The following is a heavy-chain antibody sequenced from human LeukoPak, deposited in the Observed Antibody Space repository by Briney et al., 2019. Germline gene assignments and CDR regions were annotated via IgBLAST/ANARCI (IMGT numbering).Heavy chain of an antibody. V-gene: IGHV4-31*03. CDR3: ARGGQWLAPGPDY. D-gene: IGHD6-19*01. J-gene: IGHJ4*02. Sequence: SETLSLTCTVSGASISSGGYYWSWIRQHPGKGLEWIGYTYYSGNTYYNPPLKSRVTISVDTSKNQFSLRLSSVTAADTAMYYCARGGQWLAPGPDYWGQGTLVTVSS. CDR1: GASISSGGYY. CDR2: TYYSGNT.